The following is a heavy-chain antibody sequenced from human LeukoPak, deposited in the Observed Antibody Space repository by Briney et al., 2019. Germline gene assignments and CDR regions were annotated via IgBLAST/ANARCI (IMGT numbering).Heavy chain of an antibody. V-gene: IGHV3-48*04. Sequence: PGGSLRLSCAASGFTFSSYSMNWVRQAPGKGLEWVSYISSSSSTIYYADSVKGRFTISRDNAKNSLYLQVNSLRAEDTAVYYCARAQVGAANNWFDPWGQGTLVTVSS. CDR3: ARAQVGAANNWFDP. J-gene: IGHJ5*02. D-gene: IGHD1-26*01. CDR1: GFTFSSYS. CDR2: ISSSSSTI.